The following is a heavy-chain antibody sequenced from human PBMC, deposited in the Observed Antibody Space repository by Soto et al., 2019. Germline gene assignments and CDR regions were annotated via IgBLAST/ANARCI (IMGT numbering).Heavy chain of an antibody. CDR1: GYTFTSYG. Sequence: QVQLGQSGAEVKKPGASVKVSCKASGYTFTSYGISWVRQAPGQGLEWMGWISAYNGNTNYAQKLQGRVTMTTDTPTSTAYMELRSLSSDDTAVYYCASGYCSSTSCDEISASDIWGQGTMVTVSS. V-gene: IGHV1-18*01. CDR2: ISAYNGNT. D-gene: IGHD2-2*03. J-gene: IGHJ3*02. CDR3: ASGYCSSTSCDEISASDI.